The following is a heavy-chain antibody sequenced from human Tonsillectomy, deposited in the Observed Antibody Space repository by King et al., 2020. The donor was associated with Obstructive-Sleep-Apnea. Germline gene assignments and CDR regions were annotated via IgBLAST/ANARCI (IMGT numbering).Heavy chain of an antibody. CDR2: IKQDGSEK. D-gene: IGHD1-26*01. V-gene: IGHV3-7*01. Sequence: VQLVESGGGLVQPGGSLRLSCVVSGFTFSNHWMSWVRQAPGKGLEWVANIKQDGSEKYYVDSVKGRFTIPRDNAKNSLYLQMNSLGAEDPAAYYCARARGSYGYYLDYWGQGTLVTVSS. CDR3: ARARGSYGYYLDY. CDR1: GFTFSNHW. J-gene: IGHJ4*02.